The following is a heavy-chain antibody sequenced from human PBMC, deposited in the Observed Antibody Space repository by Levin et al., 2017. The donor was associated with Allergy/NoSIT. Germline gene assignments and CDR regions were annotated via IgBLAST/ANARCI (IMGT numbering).Heavy chain of an antibody. Sequence: LGESLKISCAASGFSFSKLAMSWVRQAPGKGLEWVSTFSASGPYYADSVKGRFTISRDNSKNTLSLEMNSLRDEDTAVYYCAKDHDSMGYPTFDYWGQGTQVTVSS. CDR2: FSASGP. CDR3: AKDHDSMGYPTFDY. V-gene: IGHV3-23*01. J-gene: IGHJ4*02. D-gene: IGHD3-22*01. CDR1: GFSFSKLA.